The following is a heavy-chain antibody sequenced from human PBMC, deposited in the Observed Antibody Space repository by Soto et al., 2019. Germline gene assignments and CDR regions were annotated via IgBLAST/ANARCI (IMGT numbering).Heavy chain of an antibody. V-gene: IGHV1-2*02. CDR2: INPNSGGT. Sequence: VASVKVSCKASGYTFTGYYMHWVRQAPGQGLEWMGWINPNSGGTNYAQKFQGRVTMTRDTSISTAYMELSRLRSDDTAVYYCARGRAEWLFAFDIWGQGTMVTVSS. CDR1: GYTFTGYY. CDR3: ARGRAEWLFAFDI. D-gene: IGHD3-9*01. J-gene: IGHJ3*02.